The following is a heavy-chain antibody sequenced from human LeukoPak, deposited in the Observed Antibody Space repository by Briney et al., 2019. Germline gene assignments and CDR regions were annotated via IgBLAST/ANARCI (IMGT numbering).Heavy chain of an antibody. D-gene: IGHD3-22*01. Sequence: PGGSLRLSCEASGFTFSDYSMNWVRQAPGEGLEWLSYITSTSDTIYYADSVKGRFTSSRDNAKNSLYLQMNSLRAEDTAVYYCARSSGYPFFDYWGQGTLVTVSS. J-gene: IGHJ4*02. V-gene: IGHV3-48*01. CDR3: ARSSGYPFFDY. CDR2: ITSTSDTI. CDR1: GFTFSDYS.